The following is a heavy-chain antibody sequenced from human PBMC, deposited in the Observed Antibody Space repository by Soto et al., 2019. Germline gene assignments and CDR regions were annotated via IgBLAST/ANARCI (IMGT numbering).Heavy chain of an antibody. CDR2: ISSSTGNT. D-gene: IGHD3-3*01. CDR3: AKRVGYDFWSGNFDH. V-gene: IGHV3-23*01. J-gene: IGHJ4*02. CDR1: GFSFRNYA. Sequence: SLRLSCAASGFSFRNYAMSWVRQAPGKGLEWVSTISSSTGNTYYADSVKGRFTISRDNSKITLYLQMSSLRAEDTAVYYCAKRVGYDFWSGNFDHWGQGTLVTVSS.